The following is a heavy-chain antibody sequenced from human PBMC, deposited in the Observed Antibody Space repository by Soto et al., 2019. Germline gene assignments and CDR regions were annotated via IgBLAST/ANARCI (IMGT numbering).Heavy chain of an antibody. CDR3: ARFSGSYTRGLDY. V-gene: IGHV3-72*01. CDR1: GFTFSDHY. J-gene: IGHJ4*02. CDR2: SRNKANSYST. D-gene: IGHD1-26*01. Sequence: EVQLVESGGGLVQPGGSLRLSCAASGFTFSDHYMDWVRQDPGKGLEWVGRSRNKANSYSTEYAASAKGRLTISRDESKNSLYLQMHSLKTEDTAVYYCARFSGSYTRGLDYWGQGTLVTVSS.